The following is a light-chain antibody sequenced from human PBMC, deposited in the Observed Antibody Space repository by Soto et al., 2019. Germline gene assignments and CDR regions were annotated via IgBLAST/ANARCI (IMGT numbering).Light chain of an antibody. Sequence: EIVLTQSPGTLSLSPGERATLSCRASQSVSASFLAWYQQKPGQAPRLLIYGASSRATGIPDRFSGSVSGTDFTITISRLEPEDAAVYYCQQRGTFGQGTKLEIK. CDR1: QSVSASF. CDR2: GAS. J-gene: IGKJ2*02. V-gene: IGKV3-20*01. CDR3: QQRGT.